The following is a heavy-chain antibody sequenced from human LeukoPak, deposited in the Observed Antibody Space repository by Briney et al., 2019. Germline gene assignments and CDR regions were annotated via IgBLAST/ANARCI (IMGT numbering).Heavy chain of an antibody. CDR1: GFTFSSYG. CDR2: ISYDGSNK. V-gene: IGHV3-30*18. D-gene: IGHD4-17*01. J-gene: IGHJ4*02. Sequence: GGSLRLSCAASGFTFSSYGMHWVRQAPGKGLEGVAVISYDGSNKYYADSVKGRLTISRDNSKNTLYLQMNSLRAEDTAVYYCAKAVSTVTTAFDYWGQGTLVTVSS. CDR3: AKAVSTVTTAFDY.